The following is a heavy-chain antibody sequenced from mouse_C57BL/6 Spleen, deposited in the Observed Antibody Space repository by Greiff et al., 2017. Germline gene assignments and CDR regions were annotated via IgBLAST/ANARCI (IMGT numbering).Heavy chain of an antibody. J-gene: IGHJ1*03. CDR1: GFTFSDYG. Sequence: EVQVVESGGGLVKPGGSLKLSCAASGFTFSDYGMHWVRQAPEKGLEWVAYISSGSSTIYYADTVKGRFTISRDNAKNTLFLQMTSLRSEYTAMYYCARRYGSSYWYFDVWGTGTTVTVSS. CDR3: ARRYGSSYWYFDV. D-gene: IGHD1-1*01. CDR2: ISSGSSTI. V-gene: IGHV5-17*01.